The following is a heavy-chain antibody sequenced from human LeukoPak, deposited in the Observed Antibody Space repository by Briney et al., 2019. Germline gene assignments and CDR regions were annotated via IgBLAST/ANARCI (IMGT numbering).Heavy chain of an antibody. Sequence: SETLSLTCTVSGGSISSYYWSWIRQPPGKGLEWIGYIYYSGGTNYNPSLKSRVTISVDTSKNQFSLKLSSVTAADTAVYYCARLSMVRGVYGYYFDYWGQGTLVTVSS. CDR2: IYYSGGT. D-gene: IGHD3-10*01. CDR1: GGSISSYY. CDR3: ARLSMVRGVYGYYFDY. V-gene: IGHV4-59*01. J-gene: IGHJ4*02.